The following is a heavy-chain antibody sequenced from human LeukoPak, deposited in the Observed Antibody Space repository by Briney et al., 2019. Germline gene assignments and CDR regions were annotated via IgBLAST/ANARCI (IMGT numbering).Heavy chain of an antibody. V-gene: IGHV4-39*01. D-gene: IGHD5-18*01. CDR1: GGSISSSSYY. CDR2: IYYSGST. CDR3: ARPKDTALYYFDY. Sequence: SETLSLTCTVSGGSISSSSYYWGWIRQPPGKGLEWTGSIYYSGSTYYNPSLKSRVTISVDTSKNQFSLKLSSVTAADTAVYYCARPKDTALYYFDYWGQGTLVTVSS. J-gene: IGHJ4*02.